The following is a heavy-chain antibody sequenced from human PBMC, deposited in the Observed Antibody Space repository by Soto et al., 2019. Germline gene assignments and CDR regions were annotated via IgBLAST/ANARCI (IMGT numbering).Heavy chain of an antibody. D-gene: IGHD6-13*01. CDR1: RFSLSSYD. V-gene: IGHV3-48*03. CDR2: IGSSAGTI. CDR3: ARIKKQPSWFDP. J-gene: IGHJ5*02. Sequence: GGSLRLSCVVSRFSLSSYDMNWVRQAPGKGLEWISYIGSSAGTIYYADSVKGRFTISRDNAKNSLYLQMNGLRAEDTAVYYCARIKKQPSWFDPWGQGTLVTVSS.